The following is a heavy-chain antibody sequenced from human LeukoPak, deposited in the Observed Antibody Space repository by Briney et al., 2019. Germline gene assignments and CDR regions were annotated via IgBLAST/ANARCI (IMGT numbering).Heavy chain of an antibody. V-gene: IGHV3-9*03. Sequence: GGSLRLPCAASGFTFDDYAMHWVRQAPGKGLEWVSGISWNSDSIGYADSVKGRFTISRDNAKNSLYLQMNSLRAEDMALYYCAKDTHKYSYALSGMDYWGQGTLVTVSS. CDR2: ISWNSDSI. CDR3: AKDTHKYSYALSGMDY. J-gene: IGHJ4*02. D-gene: IGHD2-2*01. CDR1: GFTFDDYA.